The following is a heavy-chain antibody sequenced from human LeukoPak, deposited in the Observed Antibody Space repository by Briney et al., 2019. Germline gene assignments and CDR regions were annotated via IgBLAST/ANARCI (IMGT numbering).Heavy chain of an antibody. D-gene: IGHD2-2*02. Sequence: PSETLSLTCSVSGDSIIGYYWGWIRQPPGKGLEWIGNIYYTGNTYYNSSLKSRVTISVDTSKNQFSLKLSSVTAADTAVYYCARALSCSSTSCYNYWFDPWGQGTLVTVSS. V-gene: IGHV4-39*07. CDR1: GDSIIGYY. CDR3: ARALSCSSTSCYNYWFDP. CDR2: IYYTGNT. J-gene: IGHJ5*02.